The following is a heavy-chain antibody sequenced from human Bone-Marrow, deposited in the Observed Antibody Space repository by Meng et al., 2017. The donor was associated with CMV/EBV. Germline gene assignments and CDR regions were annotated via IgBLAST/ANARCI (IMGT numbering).Heavy chain of an antibody. CDR2: ISYDGSNK. D-gene: IGHD3-22*01. CDR1: GFTFSSYA. Sequence: GESLKISCAASGFTFSSYAMHWVRQAPGKGLEWVAVISYDGSNKYYADSVKGRFTISRDNSKNTLYLQMNSLRAEDTAVYYCAKDGLYDSSGYYYDYYFDYWGQGTLVTVSS. V-gene: IGHV3-30-3*01. J-gene: IGHJ4*02. CDR3: AKDGLYDSSGYYYDYYFDY.